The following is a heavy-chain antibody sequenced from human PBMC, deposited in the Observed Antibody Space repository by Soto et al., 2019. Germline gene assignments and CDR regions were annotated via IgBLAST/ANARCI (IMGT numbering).Heavy chain of an antibody. CDR3: ASSVVVPSTMNYFDY. J-gene: IGHJ4*02. D-gene: IGHD2-15*01. Sequence: SETLSLTCAVSGGSISSSNWWSWVRQPPGKGLEWIGEIYHSGSTNYNPSLKSRVTISADKSIRTAYLQWSSLKASDTAMYYCASSVVVPSTMNYFDYWGQGSLVTVSS. CDR2: IYHSGST. V-gene: IGHV4-4*02. CDR1: GGSISSSNW.